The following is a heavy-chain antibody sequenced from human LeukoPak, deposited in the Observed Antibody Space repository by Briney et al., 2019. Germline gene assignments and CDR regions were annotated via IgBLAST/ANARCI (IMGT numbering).Heavy chain of an antibody. CDR2: IYYSGST. D-gene: IGHD5-18*01. V-gene: IGHV4-59*01. CDR1: GGSISSYY. J-gene: IGHJ5*02. Sequence: SETLSLTCTVSGGSISSYYWSWNRQPPGKGLEWIGYIYYSGSTNYNPSLKSRVTISVDTSKNQFSLKLSSVTAADTAVYYCARGYEYSYGYAVSGWFDPWGQGTLVTVSS. CDR3: ARGYEYSYGYAVSGWFDP.